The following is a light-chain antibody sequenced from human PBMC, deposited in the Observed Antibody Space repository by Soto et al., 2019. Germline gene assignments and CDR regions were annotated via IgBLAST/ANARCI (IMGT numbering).Light chain of an antibody. Sequence: EIVLTQSPATLSLSPGERATLSCRASQSVSSSYLAWYQQKPDQAPRLLIYGASSRATGIPDRFSGSGSGTDFTLTISRLEPEDFAVYYCQQYGSSGTFGQGTKVDI. CDR3: QQYGSSGT. J-gene: IGKJ1*01. V-gene: IGKV3-20*01. CDR2: GAS. CDR1: QSVSSSY.